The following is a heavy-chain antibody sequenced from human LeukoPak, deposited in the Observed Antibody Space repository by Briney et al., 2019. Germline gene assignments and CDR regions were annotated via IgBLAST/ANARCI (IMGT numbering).Heavy chain of an antibody. CDR1: GFTFSSYG. D-gene: IGHD1-26*01. CDR3: ARVNSGSYYYYYYMDV. CDR2: ISYDGSNK. Sequence: GGSLRLSCAASGFTFSSYGMHWVRQAPGKGLEWVAVISYDGSNKYYADSVKGQFTISRDNSKNTLYLQMNSLRAEDTAVYYCARVNSGSYYYYYYMDVWGKGTTVTVSS. V-gene: IGHV3-30*03. J-gene: IGHJ6*03.